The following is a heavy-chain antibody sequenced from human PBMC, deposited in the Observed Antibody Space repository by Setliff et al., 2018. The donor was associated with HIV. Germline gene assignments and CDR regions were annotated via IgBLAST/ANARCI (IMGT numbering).Heavy chain of an antibody. D-gene: IGHD6-6*01. V-gene: IGHV1-46*01. CDR3: ARDPAPSSSASYFQH. CDR2: INPSSGST. J-gene: IGHJ1*01. Sequence: ASVKVSCKASGYTFTSYYMHWVRQAPRQGLKWMGIINPSSGSTTYAQKFQGRVTMTRDTSTSTVYMELSSLRSEDTAVYYCARDPAPSSSASYFQHWGQGTPVTVSS. CDR1: GYTFTSYY.